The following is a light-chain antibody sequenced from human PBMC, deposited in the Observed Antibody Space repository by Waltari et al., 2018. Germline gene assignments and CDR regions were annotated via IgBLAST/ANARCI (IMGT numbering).Light chain of an antibody. Sequence: SALTQPDSVSGSPGQSITISCSGIISDSGGYNYVSWYQQHPGEAPKVIIYDVTNRPSGVSNRFSGSKSGSSASLIISGLQPEDEAVYYCSSFTSSTTGIFGGGTKLTVL. CDR3: SSFTSSTTGI. J-gene: IGLJ2*01. V-gene: IGLV2-14*03. CDR1: ISDSGGYNY. CDR2: DVT.